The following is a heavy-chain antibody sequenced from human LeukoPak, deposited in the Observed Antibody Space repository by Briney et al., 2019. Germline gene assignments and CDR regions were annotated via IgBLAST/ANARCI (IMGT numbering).Heavy chain of an antibody. CDR2: ISGSGGST. V-gene: IGHV3-23*01. CDR1: GFTFSSYA. J-gene: IGHJ6*03. CDR3: ATSSLEPRNYYYMDV. Sequence: GGSLRLSCAASGFTFSSYAMSWVRQAPGKGLEWVSAISGSGGSTYYADSVKGRFTISRDNSKNTLHLQMNSLRAEDTAVYYCATSSLEPRNYYYMDVWGKGTTVTVSS. D-gene: IGHD6-13*01.